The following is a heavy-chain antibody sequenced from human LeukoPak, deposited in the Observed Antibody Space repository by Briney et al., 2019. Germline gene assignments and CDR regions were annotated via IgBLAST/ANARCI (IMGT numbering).Heavy chain of an antibody. CDR2: MNPNSGNT. V-gene: IGHV1-8*01. CDR1: GYTFTSYD. J-gene: IGHJ5*02. CDR3: ARGPPSYNWFDP. Sequence: ASVKVFCKASGYTFTSYDINWVRQATGQGLEWMGWMNPNSGNTGYAQKFQGRVTMTRNTSISTAYMELSSLRSEDTAVYYCARGPPSYNWFDPWGQGTLVTVSS.